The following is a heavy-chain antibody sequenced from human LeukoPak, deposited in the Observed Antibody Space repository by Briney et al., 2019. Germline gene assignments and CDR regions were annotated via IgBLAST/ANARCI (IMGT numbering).Heavy chain of an antibody. V-gene: IGHV3-15*01. CDR2: IKSKTDGGTT. Sequence: GGSLRLSCAASGFTFSNAWMSWVRQAPGKGLEWVGRIKSKTDGGTTDYAAPVKGRFTISRDDLKNTLYLQMNSLKTEDTAVYYCTTDYSNYEGYYYGMDVWGQGTTVTVSS. J-gene: IGHJ6*02. CDR3: TTDYSNYEGYYYGMDV. CDR1: GFTFSNAW. D-gene: IGHD4-11*01.